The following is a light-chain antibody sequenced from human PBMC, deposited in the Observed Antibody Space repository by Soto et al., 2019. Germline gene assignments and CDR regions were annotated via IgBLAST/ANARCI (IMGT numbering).Light chain of an antibody. CDR2: DVS. J-gene: IGLJ1*01. CDR1: SRDVGGYNY. V-gene: IGLV2-14*01. Sequence: QSALTQPASVSGSPGQSITISCTGTSRDVGGYNYVSWYQQHPGKAPKLMIYDVSNRPSGVSNRFSGSKSGNTASLTISGLQAEDEADYYCSSYTSSSFYVFGTGTKVTVL. CDR3: SSYTSSSFYV.